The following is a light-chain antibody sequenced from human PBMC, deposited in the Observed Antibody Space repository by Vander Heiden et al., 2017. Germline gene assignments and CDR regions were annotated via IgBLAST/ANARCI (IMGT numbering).Light chain of an antibody. Sequence: DIQMTQSPSSLSASVGDRVTITCRASQSISSYLNWYQQKPGKAPKLLIYAASSLHSGVPSRFSRSGSGTDFTLTISSLQPEDFATYYCQQSYSTPLTFGGGTRVEIK. CDR2: AAS. CDR3: QQSYSTPLT. V-gene: IGKV1-39*01. J-gene: IGKJ4*01. CDR1: QSISSY.